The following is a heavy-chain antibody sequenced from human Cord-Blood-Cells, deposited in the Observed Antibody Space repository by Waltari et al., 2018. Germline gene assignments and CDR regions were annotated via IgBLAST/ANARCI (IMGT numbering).Heavy chain of an antibody. Sequence: EVQLLESGGGLVQPGGSLRLSCAASGFTFSSYAMSWVRPAPGKGLEWVSAISGSGGGTYYADSGKGRFTISRDNSTSTLYLQMSSLRAEDASVYYCAKVWGSGSYYNPFDYWGQGALVTVSS. CDR3: AKVWGSGSYYNPFDY. D-gene: IGHD3-10*01. V-gene: IGHV3-23*01. CDR2: ISGSGGGT. CDR1: GFTFSSYA. J-gene: IGHJ4*02.